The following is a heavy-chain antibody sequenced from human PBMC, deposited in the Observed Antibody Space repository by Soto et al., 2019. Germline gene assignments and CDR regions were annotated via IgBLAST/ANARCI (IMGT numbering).Heavy chain of an antibody. CDR1: GYRFTDYW. CDR3: ARGAIVGSTRNYFDY. CDR2: IYPGDSDT. D-gene: IGHD1-26*01. J-gene: IGHJ4*02. V-gene: IGHV5-51*01. Sequence: GESLKISSQSSGYRFTDYWIGWVRQMTGKGLEWMGIIYPGDSDTRYSPSFQGQVTISADKSISTAYLQWSSLKASDTAMYYCARGAIVGSTRNYFDYWGQGTLVTVSS.